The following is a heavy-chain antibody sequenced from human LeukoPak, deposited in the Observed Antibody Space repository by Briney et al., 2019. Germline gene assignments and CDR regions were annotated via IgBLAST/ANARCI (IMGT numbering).Heavy chain of an antibody. J-gene: IGHJ4*02. V-gene: IGHV4-59*01. D-gene: IGHD3-3*01. CDR1: GGSISSYY. CDR2: IYYSGST. Sequence: SETLSLTCTVSGGSISSYYWSWIRQPPGKGLEWIGYIYYSGSTNYNPSLKSRVTISVDTSKNQFSLKLSSVTAADTAVYYCARGVWASLRFLEWLPAYFDYWGQGTLATVSS. CDR3: ARGVWASLRFLEWLPAYFDY.